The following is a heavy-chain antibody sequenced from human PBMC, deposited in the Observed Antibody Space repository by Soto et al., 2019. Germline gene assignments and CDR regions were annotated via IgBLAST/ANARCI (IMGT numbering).Heavy chain of an antibody. D-gene: IGHD4-4*01. V-gene: IGHV4-39*01. Sequence: QLQLQESGPGLVKPSETLSLTCTVSGGSISSSSYYWGWIRQPPGKGLEWIGSIYYSGSTYYNPSLTSRVTISVDPSKNRFSLKLSSVTAADTAVYYCAPDVTPGYYFDYWGQGTLVTVSS. J-gene: IGHJ4*02. CDR2: IYYSGST. CDR3: APDVTPGYYFDY. CDR1: GGSISSSSYY.